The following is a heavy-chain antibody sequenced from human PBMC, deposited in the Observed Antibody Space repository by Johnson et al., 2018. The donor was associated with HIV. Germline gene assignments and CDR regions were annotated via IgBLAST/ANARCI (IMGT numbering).Heavy chain of an antibody. J-gene: IGHJ3*02. V-gene: IGHV3-53*01. CDR3: AKQNRGAFDI. Sequence: VQLVESGGGLIQPGGSLRLSCVGSGFTVSSYYMSWVRQAPGKGLEWVSVIYSGGSTYYADSVKGRFTISRDTSKNTLYFQMNGLRAEDTAVYYCAKQNRGAFDIWGQGTMVTVSS. CDR2: IYSGGST. D-gene: IGHD1/OR15-1a*01. CDR1: GFTVSSYY.